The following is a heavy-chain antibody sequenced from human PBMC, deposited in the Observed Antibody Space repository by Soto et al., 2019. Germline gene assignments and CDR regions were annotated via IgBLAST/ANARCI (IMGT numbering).Heavy chain of an antibody. CDR3: AREIAAAGPYYYYGMDV. Sequence: ASVKVSCKASGYTFTSYGISWVRQAPGQGLEWMGWISAYNGNTNYAQKLQGRVTMTTDTSTSTAYMELRSLRSEDTAVYYCAREIAAAGPYYYYGMDVWGQGTTVTVSS. CDR1: GYTFTSYG. J-gene: IGHJ6*02. V-gene: IGHV1-18*01. CDR2: ISAYNGNT. D-gene: IGHD6-13*01.